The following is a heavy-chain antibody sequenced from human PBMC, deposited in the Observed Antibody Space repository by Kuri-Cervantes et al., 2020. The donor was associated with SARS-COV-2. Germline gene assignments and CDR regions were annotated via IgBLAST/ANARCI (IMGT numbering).Heavy chain of an antibody. CDR3: AKGWNSLDP. CDR1: GFTFSSNA. V-gene: IGHV3-23*01. CDR2: MSGSGRST. J-gene: IGHJ5*02. Sequence: GESLKLSCAAPGFTFSSNAMTRVREAPGKGLECVSGMSGSGRSTYYADSVQGRLTLSRDKSKNTLHLQVNSLRAEDTAVYYCAKGWNSLDPWGQGTLVTVSS. D-gene: IGHD1-1*01.